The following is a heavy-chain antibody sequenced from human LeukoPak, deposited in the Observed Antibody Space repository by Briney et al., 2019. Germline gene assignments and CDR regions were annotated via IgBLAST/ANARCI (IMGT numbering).Heavy chain of an antibody. CDR1: GGSISSYY. J-gene: IGHJ2*01. Sequence: PSETLSLTCTVSGGSISSYYWSWIRQPAGKGLEWIGRIYTSGSTNYNPSLKSRVTMSVDTSKNQFSLKLRSVTAADTAVYYCARGWVVPAAIRLLRSWYFDLWGRGTLVTVSS. V-gene: IGHV4-4*07. CDR3: ARGWVVPAAIRLLRSWYFDL. D-gene: IGHD2-2*02. CDR2: IYTSGST.